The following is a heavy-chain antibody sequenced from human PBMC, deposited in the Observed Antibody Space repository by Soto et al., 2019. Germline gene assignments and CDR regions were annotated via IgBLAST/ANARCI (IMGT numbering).Heavy chain of an antibody. CDR1: GYTFTSYY. V-gene: IGHV1-46*03. CDR3: ARDLYCSGGSCSLQAYYYMDV. J-gene: IGHJ6*03. Sequence: GASVKVSCKASGYTFTSYYMHWVRQAPGQGLEWMGIINPSGGSTSYAQKFQGRVTMTRDTSTSTVYMELSSLRSEDTAVYYCARDLYCSGGSCSLQAYYYMDVWGKGTTVTVSS. CDR2: INPSGGST. D-gene: IGHD2-15*01.